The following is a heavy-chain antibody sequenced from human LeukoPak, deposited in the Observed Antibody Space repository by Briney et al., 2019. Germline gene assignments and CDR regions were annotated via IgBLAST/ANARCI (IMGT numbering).Heavy chain of an antibody. CDR2: IKQDGSEK. D-gene: IGHD3-10*01. CDR1: GFTFSSYW. J-gene: IGHJ6*02. CDR3: ARDPTGDPYYYYGMDV. V-gene: IGHV3-7*01. Sequence: GGSLSLSCAASGFTFSSYWLSWVRQAPGKGLEWVANIKQDGSEKYYVDSVKGRFTISRDNAKISLYLQMNSLRAEDTAVYYCARDPTGDPYYYYGMDVWGQGTTVTVSS.